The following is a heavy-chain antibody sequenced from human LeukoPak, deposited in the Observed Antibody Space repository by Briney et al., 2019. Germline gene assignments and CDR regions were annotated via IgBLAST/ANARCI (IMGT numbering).Heavy chain of an antibody. J-gene: IGHJ6*04. CDR3: ARDFTAHYYYYGMDV. CDR1: GFTFSNYE. V-gene: IGHV3-48*03. CDR2: ISSSGSTI. D-gene: IGHD5-18*01. Sequence: GGSLRLSCAASGFTFSNYEMNWVRQAPGKGLEGVSYISSSGSTIYYADSVKGRFTISRDNAKNSLYLQMNSLRAEDTAVYYCARDFTAHYYYYGMDVWGKGTTVTVSS.